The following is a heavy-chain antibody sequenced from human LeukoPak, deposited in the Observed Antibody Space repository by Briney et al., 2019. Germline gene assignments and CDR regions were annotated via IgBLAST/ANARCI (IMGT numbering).Heavy chain of an antibody. V-gene: IGHV1-2*02. CDR1: GYTFTGYY. CDR2: INPNSGGT. Sequence: GSVKVSCKAPGYTFTGYYMHWVRQAPGQGLEWMGWINPNSGGTNYAQKFQGRVTMTRDTSISTAYMELSRLRSDDTAVYYCARVRVVRGVIKNYDYWGQGTLVTVSS. CDR3: ARVRVVRGVIKNYDY. J-gene: IGHJ4*02. D-gene: IGHD3-10*01.